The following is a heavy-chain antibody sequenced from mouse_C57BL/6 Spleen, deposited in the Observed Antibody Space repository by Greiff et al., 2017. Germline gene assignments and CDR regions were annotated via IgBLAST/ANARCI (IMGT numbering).Heavy chain of an antibody. D-gene: IGHD2-2*01. Sequence: VQLQQSGAELVRPGASVTLSCKASGYTFTDYEMHWVKQTPVHGLEWIGAIDPETGGTAYNQKFKGKAILTADKSSSTAYMERRSLTSEDSAVYYCTTATVVTTRGFAYWGQGTLVTVSA. CDR2: IDPETGGT. J-gene: IGHJ3*01. V-gene: IGHV1-15*01. CDR3: TTATVVTTRGFAY. CDR1: GYTFTDYE.